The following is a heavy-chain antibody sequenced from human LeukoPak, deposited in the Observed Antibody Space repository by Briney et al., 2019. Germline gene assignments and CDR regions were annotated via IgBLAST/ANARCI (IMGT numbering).Heavy chain of an antibody. J-gene: IGHJ6*02. V-gene: IGHV4-34*01. CDR1: GGSFSDYY. D-gene: IGHD4-17*01. CDR2: INHSGST. Sequence: PSETLSLTCAVYGGSFSDYYWTWIRQPPGKGLEWIGEINHSGSTNYNPSLKSRVTISVDTSKKQFFLRLSSVTAADTAVYYCAVYGDYDLVRHGMDVWGQGTTVTVSS. CDR3: AVYGDYDLVRHGMDV.